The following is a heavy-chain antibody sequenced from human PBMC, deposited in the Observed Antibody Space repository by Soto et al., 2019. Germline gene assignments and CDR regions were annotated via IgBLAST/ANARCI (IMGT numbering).Heavy chain of an antibody. CDR2: ISYDGSNK. CDR3: ARSAYYYDSIHTPGDHAFDI. D-gene: IGHD3-22*01. CDR1: GFTFSSYA. Sequence: QVQLVESGGGVVQPGRSLRLSCAASGFTFSSYAMHWVRQAPGKGLEWVAVISYDGSNKYYADSVKGRFTISRDNSKNTLYLQMNNLRAEDTAVYYCARSAYYYDSIHTPGDHAFDIWGQGTMATVSS. J-gene: IGHJ3*02. V-gene: IGHV3-30-3*01.